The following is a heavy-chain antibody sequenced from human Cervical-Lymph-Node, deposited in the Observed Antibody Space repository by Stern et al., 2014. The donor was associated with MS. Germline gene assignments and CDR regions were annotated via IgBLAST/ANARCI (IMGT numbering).Heavy chain of an antibody. CDR1: GGSISSGSYY. Sequence: QVQLQESGPGLVKPSQTLSLTCTVSGGSISSGSYYWSWIRQPAGKGLEWIGRIYTSGSTNYNPSLKSRVTISVDTSKTLFPLKRTSVTAADTAVYYCARALSYYYGSGGLDYWGQGTLVTVSS. D-gene: IGHD3-10*01. CDR2: IYTSGST. CDR3: ARALSYYYGSGGLDY. J-gene: IGHJ4*02. V-gene: IGHV4-61*02.